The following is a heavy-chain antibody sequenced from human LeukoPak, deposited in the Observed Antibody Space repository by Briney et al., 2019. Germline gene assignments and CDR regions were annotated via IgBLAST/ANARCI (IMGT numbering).Heavy chain of an antibody. D-gene: IGHD2-2*01. J-gene: IGHJ4*02. V-gene: IGHV1-18*01. CDR3: ARTVPAAIPPYFDY. CDR1: GYTFTSYG. CDR2: ISAYNGNT. Sequence: ASVKVSCKASGYTFTSYGISWVRQAPGHGLEWMGWISAYNGNTNYAQKLQGRVTMTTDTSTSTAYMELRSLRSDDTAVYYCARTVPAAIPPYFDYWGQGTLVTVSS.